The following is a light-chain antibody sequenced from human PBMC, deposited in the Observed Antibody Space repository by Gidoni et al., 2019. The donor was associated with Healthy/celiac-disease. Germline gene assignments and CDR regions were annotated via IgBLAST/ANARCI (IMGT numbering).Light chain of an antibody. CDR1: KRVSSY. J-gene: IGKJ3*01. CDR3: QQRSKWRFT. V-gene: IGKV3-11*01. Sequence: TLALCQGESVILSCRGIKRVSSYLAWYQQKPGQDPRLLIDEASNRATGIPARFRGSGSGTDFTLTISSLEPEDLAVYYCQQRSKWRFTFGPGTKVDIK. CDR2: EAS.